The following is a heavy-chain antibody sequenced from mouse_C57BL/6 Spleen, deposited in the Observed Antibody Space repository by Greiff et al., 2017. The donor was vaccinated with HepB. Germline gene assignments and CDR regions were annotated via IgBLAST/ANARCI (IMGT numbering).Heavy chain of an antibody. CDR1: GYTFTSYW. Sequence: QVQLKQPGAELVRPGTSVKLSCKASGYTFTSYWMHWVKQRPGQGLEWIGVIDPSDSYTNYNQKFKGKATLTVDTSSSTAYMQLSSLTSEDSAVYYCQIGAYYSNSPDYWGQGTTLTVSS. CDR3: QIGAYYSNSPDY. CDR2: IDPSDSYT. V-gene: IGHV1-59*01. D-gene: IGHD2-5*01. J-gene: IGHJ2*01.